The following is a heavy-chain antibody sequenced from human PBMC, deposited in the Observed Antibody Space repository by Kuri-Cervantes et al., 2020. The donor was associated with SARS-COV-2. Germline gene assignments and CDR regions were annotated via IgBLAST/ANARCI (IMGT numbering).Heavy chain of an antibody. CDR1: GFSVSNNY. J-gene: IGHJ4*02. CDR2: IYSGGNT. CDR3: AREARDYYDTSGYLDY. Sequence: GGSLRLSCAASGFSVSNNYMSWVRQAPGKGLEWVSVIYSGGNTYYADSVKGRFTISRDNSKNTLYLQMNSLSAEDTAVYYCAREARDYYDTSGYLDYWGQGFLVPSPQ. V-gene: IGHV3-66*01. D-gene: IGHD3-22*01.